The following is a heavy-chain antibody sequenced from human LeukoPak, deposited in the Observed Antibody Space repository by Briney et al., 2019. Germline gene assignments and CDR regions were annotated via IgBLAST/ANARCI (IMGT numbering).Heavy chain of an antibody. D-gene: IGHD2-15*01. V-gene: IGHV4-59*08. CDR3: ARTPLIWAAATWGLGWFDP. CDR1: GGSISSYY. Sequence: SETLSFTCIVSGGSISSYYWSWFRKPPGKGLDWFGYFYYSGRPNYNPSLKSRVTISVDTSKNQFSLKLSSVTAADTAVYYCARTPLIWAAATWGLGWFDPWGQGTLVTVSS. J-gene: IGHJ5*02. CDR2: FYYSGRP.